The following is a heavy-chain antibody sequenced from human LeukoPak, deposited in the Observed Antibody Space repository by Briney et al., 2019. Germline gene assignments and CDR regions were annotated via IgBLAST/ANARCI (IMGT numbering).Heavy chain of an antibody. CDR1: GGSFSGYY. CDR2: IYYSGST. Sequence: SETLSLTCAVYGGSFSGYYWSWIRQPPGKGLEWIGYIYYSGSTNYNPSLKSRVTISVDTSKNQFSLKLSSVTAADTAVYYCARVSMEWLFDYWGQGTLVTVSS. CDR3: ARVSMEWLFDY. D-gene: IGHD3-3*01. V-gene: IGHV4-59*01. J-gene: IGHJ4*02.